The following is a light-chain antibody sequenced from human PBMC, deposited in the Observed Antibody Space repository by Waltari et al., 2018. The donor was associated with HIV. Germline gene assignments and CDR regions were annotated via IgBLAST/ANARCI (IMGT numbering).Light chain of an antibody. V-gene: IGKV4-1*01. CDR3: QQYYSTPYT. J-gene: IGKJ2*01. CDR1: QSVLYSSNNKNY. CDR2: WAS. Sequence: DIVMTQSPDSLTVFLGERAPITCKSSQSVLYSSNNKNYLAWYQQKAGQPPKLLIYWASTRESGVPDRFSASGSGTDFSLTISSLQAEDVAVYYCQQYYSTPYTFGQGTKLEIK.